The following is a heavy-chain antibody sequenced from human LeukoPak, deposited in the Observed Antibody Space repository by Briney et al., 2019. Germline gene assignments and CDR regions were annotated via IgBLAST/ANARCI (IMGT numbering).Heavy chain of an antibody. Sequence: GGSLRLSCAASGFTFSSYGMHWVRQAPGKGLEWVAVISYDGSNKYYADSVKGRFTISRDNSKNTLYLQMNSLRAEDTAVYYCAKDLGDGYNYGGFDYWGQGTLVTVSS. CDR3: AKDLGDGYNYGGFDY. CDR1: GFTFSSYG. V-gene: IGHV3-30*18. J-gene: IGHJ4*02. CDR2: ISYDGSNK. D-gene: IGHD5-24*01.